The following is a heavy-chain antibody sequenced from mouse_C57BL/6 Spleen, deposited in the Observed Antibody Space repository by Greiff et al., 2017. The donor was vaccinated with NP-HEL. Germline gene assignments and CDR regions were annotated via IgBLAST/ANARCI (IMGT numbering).Heavy chain of an antibody. V-gene: IGHV1-62-2*01. CDR1: GYTFTEYT. CDR2: FYPGSGRI. D-gene: IGHD2-3*01. Sequence: QVQLQQSGAELVKPGASVKLSCKASGYTFTEYTIHWVKQRSGQGLEWIGWFYPGSGRIKYNEKFKEKATLTADTSSSTVYMELSRLTSEDSSVYFCARHEGLLAWFAYWGQGTLVTVSA. J-gene: IGHJ3*01. CDR3: ARHEGLLAWFAY.